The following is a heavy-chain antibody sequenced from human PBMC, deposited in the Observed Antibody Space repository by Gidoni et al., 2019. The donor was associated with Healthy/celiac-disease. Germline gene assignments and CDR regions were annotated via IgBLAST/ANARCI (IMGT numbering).Heavy chain of an antibody. CDR3: ARDYGSGSSPFEH. D-gene: IGHD3-10*01. CDR2: IYSSGST. Sequence: QMQLQESGPGLVKPSETLSLTCTVSGGSFSSRSYSWGWIRQPPGKGLEWIGSIYSSGSTYYNPSLKSRVTISVDTSKNQFSLKLRSVTAADTAVYYCARDYGSGSSPFEHWGQGTLVTVSS. V-gene: IGHV4-39*07. J-gene: IGHJ4*02. CDR1: GGSFSSRSYS.